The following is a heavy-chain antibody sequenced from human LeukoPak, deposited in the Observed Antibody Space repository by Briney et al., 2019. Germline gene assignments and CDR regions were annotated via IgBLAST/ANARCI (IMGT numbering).Heavy chain of an antibody. CDR2: ISAYNGNT. D-gene: IGHD2-15*01. V-gene: IGHV1-18*01. CDR1: GYTFTNYG. Sequence: HGASVKVSCKAFGYTFTNYGISWVRQAPGQGLEWMGWISAYNGNTNYAQKLQGRVTMTTDTSTSTAYMELTSLRSDDTAVYYCSRDSGYCSGGSCWYFDFWGQGTLVTVSA. J-gene: IGHJ4*02. CDR3: SRDSGYCSGGSCWYFDF.